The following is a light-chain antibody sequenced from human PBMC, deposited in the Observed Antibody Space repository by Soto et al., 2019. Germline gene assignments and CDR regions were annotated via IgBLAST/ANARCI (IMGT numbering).Light chain of an antibody. J-gene: IGLJ2*01. Sequence: QSALTQPPSASGSPGPSVTISCTGTSSDVGVYNYVSWYQQHPGKAPKLMIYEVSKRPSGVPDRFSGSKSGNTASLTVSGLQAEDEADYYCSSYAGSNNLVFGGGTTLTVL. CDR3: SSYAGSNNLV. V-gene: IGLV2-8*01. CDR1: SSDVGVYNY. CDR2: EVS.